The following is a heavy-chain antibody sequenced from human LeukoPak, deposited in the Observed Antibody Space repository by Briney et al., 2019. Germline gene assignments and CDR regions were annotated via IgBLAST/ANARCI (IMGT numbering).Heavy chain of an antibody. V-gene: IGHV3-23*01. Sequence: GGSLRLSCAASGFTFSSYDMSWVRQAPGKELEWVSAISGSGGSTYYADSVKGRFTISRDNSKNTLYLQMNSLRAEDTAVYYCAKGRYYGSGIFNWFDPWGQGTLVTVSS. CDR2: ISGSGGST. CDR3: AKGRYYGSGIFNWFDP. D-gene: IGHD3-10*01. CDR1: GFTFSSYD. J-gene: IGHJ5*02.